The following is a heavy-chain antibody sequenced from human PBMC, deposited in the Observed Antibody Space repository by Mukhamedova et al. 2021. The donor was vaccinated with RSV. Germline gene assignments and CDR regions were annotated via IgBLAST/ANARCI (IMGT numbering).Heavy chain of an antibody. D-gene: IGHD1-26*01. J-gene: IGHJ4*02. CDR3: TRLVGATGAEDY. Sequence: IRQPPGQSLEWIGNIFYSGNTYYNPSLKSRATISIYTSKNQFFLKLTSVTAADTAVYYCTRLVGATGAEDYWGQGTLVTVSS. V-gene: IGHV4-39*07. CDR2: IFYSGNT.